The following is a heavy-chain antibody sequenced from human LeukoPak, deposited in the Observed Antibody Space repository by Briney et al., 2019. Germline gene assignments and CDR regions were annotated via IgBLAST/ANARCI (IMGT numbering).Heavy chain of an antibody. J-gene: IGHJ4*02. Sequence: SETLSLTCTVSGGSISRNFWGWIRQPPGKELEYIGYLYNSGSTKYSPSLQSRVTISADTSKNQFSLKLRSVTAADTAVYYCARIDFGADDWGQGTLVTVSS. D-gene: IGHD4-17*01. CDR2: LYNSGST. V-gene: IGHV4-59*08. CDR1: GGSISRNF. CDR3: ARIDFGADD.